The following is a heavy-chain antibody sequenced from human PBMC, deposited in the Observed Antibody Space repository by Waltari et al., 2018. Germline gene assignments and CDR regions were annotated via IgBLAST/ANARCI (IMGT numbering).Heavy chain of an antibody. D-gene: IGHD1-26*01. V-gene: IGHV1-2*02. Sequence: QVQLVQSGAAVKKPGASVKVSCKTSGYPFTSYYMHGVRQAPGQGLEWMGWSNTRNGGTNYAQKYQGRVTMTRDTSISTAYMELSRLISNDTAVYYCARTYQSGSYSDYWGQGTPVTVSS. CDR2: SNTRNGGT. J-gene: IGHJ4*02. CDR3: ARTYQSGSYSDY. CDR1: GYPFTSYY.